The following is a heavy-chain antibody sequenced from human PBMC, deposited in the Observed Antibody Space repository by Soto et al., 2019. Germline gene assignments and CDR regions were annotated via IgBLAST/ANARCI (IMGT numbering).Heavy chain of an antibody. Sequence: PSETLSLTCTVSGGSISSSSYYWGWIRHPPGKGLEWIGSIYYSGSTYYNPSLKSRVTISVDTSKNQFSLKLSSVTAADTAVYYCARHRAPITMIVVAQGNWFDPWGQGTLVTVSS. CDR2: IYYSGST. D-gene: IGHD3-22*01. CDR1: GGSISSSSYY. V-gene: IGHV4-39*01. CDR3: ARHRAPITMIVVAQGNWFDP. J-gene: IGHJ5*02.